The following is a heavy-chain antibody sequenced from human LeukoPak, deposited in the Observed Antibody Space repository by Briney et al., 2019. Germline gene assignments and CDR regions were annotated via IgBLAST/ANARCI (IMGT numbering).Heavy chain of an antibody. J-gene: IGHJ4*02. Sequence: GESLKISCKGSGYTFTSYWIAWVRQMPGKGLEGVAIIYPGDSDTRYSPSFQGRVTISADKSTTTAYLQWNSLKASDTAMYYCARLLKQHLELAFDYWGQGTLVTVSS. CDR3: ARLLKQHLELAFDY. D-gene: IGHD6-13*01. CDR2: IYPGDSDT. V-gene: IGHV5-51*01. CDR1: GYTFTSYW.